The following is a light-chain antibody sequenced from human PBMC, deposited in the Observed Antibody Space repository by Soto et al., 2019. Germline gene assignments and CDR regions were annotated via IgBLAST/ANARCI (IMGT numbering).Light chain of an antibody. CDR1: QDIGRR. CDR2: AAS. J-gene: IGKJ1*01. Sequence: DIQVTQTPSSVSASIGDRVTITCGASQDIGRRLAWFQQKPGKAPKLLIYAASSLQSGVPSRFSGSGSGTDFTLTISSLQPEDFATYYCQQSYSTPWTFGQGTKVDIK. CDR3: QQSYSTPWT. V-gene: IGKV1-12*01.